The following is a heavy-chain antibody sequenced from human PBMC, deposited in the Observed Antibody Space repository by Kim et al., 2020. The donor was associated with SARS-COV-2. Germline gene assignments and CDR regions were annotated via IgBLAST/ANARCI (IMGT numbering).Heavy chain of an antibody. CDR1: GGSISSSSYY. J-gene: IGHJ3*02. D-gene: IGHD6-13*01. V-gene: IGHV4-39*01. CDR3: ASQYSSSWAFDI. Sequence: SETLSPTCTVSGGSISSSSYYWGWIRQPPGKGLEWIGSIYYSGSTYYNPSLKSRVTISVDTSKNQFSLKLSSVTAADTAVYYCASQYSSSWAFDIWGQGTMGTVSS. CDR2: IYYSGST.